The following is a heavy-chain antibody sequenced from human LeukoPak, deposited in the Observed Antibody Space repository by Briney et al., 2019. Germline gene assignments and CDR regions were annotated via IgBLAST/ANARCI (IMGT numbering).Heavy chain of an antibody. Sequence: GGSLRLSCAASGFTFNNYAMSWVRQAPGKGPEWLSAISGSGGSTTDADSVKGRFTTSRDNSKSTLYLQMNSLRAEDTAIYYCAKIFHTDGYYLGEHLFNAWGQGTLVTVSS. CDR2: ISGSGGST. J-gene: IGHJ5*02. D-gene: IGHD3-22*01. V-gene: IGHV3-23*01. CDR1: GFTFNNYA. CDR3: AKIFHTDGYYLGEHLFNA.